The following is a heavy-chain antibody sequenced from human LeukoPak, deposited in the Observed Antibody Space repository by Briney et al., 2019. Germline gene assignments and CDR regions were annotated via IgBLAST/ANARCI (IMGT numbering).Heavy chain of an antibody. D-gene: IGHD4/OR15-4a*01. CDR1: GYTFTSYA. V-gene: IGHV1-3*01. J-gene: IGHJ4*02. Sequence: ASVKVSCKASGYTFTSYAMHWVRQAPGQRFEWMVWINAGNGNTRYSQKFQGRVTITRDTSASTASMELSSLRSEDTAVYYCVRGDDYKYFDCWGQGTLVTVSS. CDR2: INAGNGNT. CDR3: VRGDDYKYFDC.